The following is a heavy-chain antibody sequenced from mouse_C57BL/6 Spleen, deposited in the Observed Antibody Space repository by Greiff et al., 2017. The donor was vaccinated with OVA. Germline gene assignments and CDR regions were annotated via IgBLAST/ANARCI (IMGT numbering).Heavy chain of an antibody. CDR2: IAPNSGGT. V-gene: IGHV1-72*01. Sequence: QVQLQQPGAELVKPGASVKLSCKASGYTFTSYWMHWVKQRPGRGLEWIGRIAPNSGGTKSNEKFKSKATLTVDKPSSTAYMQLSSLTSEDSAVYYCARGNYYGSSYWYFDVWGTGTTVTVSS. J-gene: IGHJ1*03. D-gene: IGHD1-1*01. CDR3: ARGNYYGSSYWYFDV. CDR1: GYTFTSYW.